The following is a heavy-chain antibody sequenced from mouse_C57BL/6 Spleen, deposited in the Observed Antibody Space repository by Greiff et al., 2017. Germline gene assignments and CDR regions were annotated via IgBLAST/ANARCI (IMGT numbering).Heavy chain of an antibody. J-gene: IGHJ4*01. CDR2: IDPSDSYT. D-gene: IGHD3-2*02. CDR1: GYTFTSYW. CDR3: ARRGSGYDAMDY. V-gene: IGHV1-69*01. Sequence: QVQLQQPGAELVKPGASVKLSCKASGYTFTSYWMHWVKQRPGQGLEWIGEIDPSDSYTNYNQKFKGKSTLTVDKSSSTSYMQLSSLTSEDSAVYYCARRGSGYDAMDYWGQGTSVTVSS.